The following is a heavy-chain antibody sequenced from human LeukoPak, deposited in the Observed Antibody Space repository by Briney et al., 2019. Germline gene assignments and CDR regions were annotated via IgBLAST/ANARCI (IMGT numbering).Heavy chain of an antibody. Sequence: GGSLRLSCAASGFTVSSSYMSWVRQAPGKGLEWVSVIYSGGNTYYADSVKGRFTISRDNSKNTLYLQMNSLRAEDTAVYYCAREQIIVAAIYFDYWGQGTLVTDSS. D-gene: IGHD2-2*02. V-gene: IGHV3-53*01. CDR3: AREQIIVAAIYFDY. CDR2: IYSGGNT. J-gene: IGHJ4*02. CDR1: GFTVSSSY.